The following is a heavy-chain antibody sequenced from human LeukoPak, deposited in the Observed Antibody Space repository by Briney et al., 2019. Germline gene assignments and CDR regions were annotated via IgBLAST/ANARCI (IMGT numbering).Heavy chain of an antibody. D-gene: IGHD1-26*01. CDR2: IYYSGST. Sequence: SETLSLTCTVSGGSISSYYWSWIRQPPGKGLEYIGYIYYSGSTNYNPSLKSRVTISVDTSKNQFSLKLSSVTAADTAVYYCASLRERSYYARGFDYWGQGTLVTVSS. CDR1: GGSISSYY. CDR3: ASLRERSYYARGFDY. J-gene: IGHJ4*02. V-gene: IGHV4-59*08.